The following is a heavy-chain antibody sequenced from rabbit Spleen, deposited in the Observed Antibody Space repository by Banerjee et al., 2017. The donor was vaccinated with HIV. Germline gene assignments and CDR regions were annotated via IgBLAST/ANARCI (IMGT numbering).Heavy chain of an antibody. CDR3: ARDLVTVIGWNFNL. V-gene: IGHV1S40*01. CDR1: GLDLSNNFW. J-gene: IGHJ4*01. CDR2: IDTNDGDT. D-gene: IGHD5-1*01. Sequence: QSLEESGGDLVKPGASLTLTCKASGLDLSNNFWMCWVRQAPGKGLEWIACIDTNDGDTDYANWPKGRFTISSHNAQNTLYLELNSLTAADTATYFCARDLVTVIGWNFNLWGQGTLVTVS.